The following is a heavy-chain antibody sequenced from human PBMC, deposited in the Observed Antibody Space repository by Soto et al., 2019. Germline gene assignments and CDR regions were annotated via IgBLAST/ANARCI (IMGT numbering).Heavy chain of an antibody. Sequence: PSETLSLTCTVSGGSISGYYWGWLRQHPGKGLEWIGYIYYSGSTYYNPSLKSRVAMSVDTSKNQFSLKLSSVTATDTAVYYCARGPSPWGQGTLVTVSS. V-gene: IGHV4-59*12. CDR1: GGSISGYY. CDR2: IYYSGST. J-gene: IGHJ5*02. CDR3: ARGPSP.